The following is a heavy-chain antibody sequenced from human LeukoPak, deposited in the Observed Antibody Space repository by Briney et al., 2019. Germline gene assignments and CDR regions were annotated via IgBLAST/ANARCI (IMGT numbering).Heavy chain of an antibody. CDR3: ARRKVFSLVRGVAPRYFDY. CDR2: IYYSGST. V-gene: IGHV4-30-4*01. Sequence: SETLSLTCTVSGGSISSGDYYWSWIRQPPGKGLEWIGYIYYSGSTYYNPSLKSRVTISVDTSKNQFSLKLSSVTAADTAVYYCARRKVFSLVRGVAPRYFDYWGQGTLVTVSS. D-gene: IGHD3-10*01. J-gene: IGHJ4*02. CDR1: GGSISSGDYY.